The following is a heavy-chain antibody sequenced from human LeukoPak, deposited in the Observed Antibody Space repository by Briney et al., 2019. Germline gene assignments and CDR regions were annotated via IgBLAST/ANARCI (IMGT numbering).Heavy chain of an antibody. D-gene: IGHD6-19*01. V-gene: IGHV3-33*08. CDR2: IWYDGSNK. CDR3: ARDPELSSGGSYFDY. J-gene: IGHJ4*02. CDR1: GITFSSYG. Sequence: GGSLRLSCAASGITFSSYGMHWVRQAPGKGLEWVAVIWYDGSNKYYADSVKGRFTISRDNSKNTLYLQMNSLRGEDTAVYYCARDPELSSGGSYFDYWGQGTLVTVSS.